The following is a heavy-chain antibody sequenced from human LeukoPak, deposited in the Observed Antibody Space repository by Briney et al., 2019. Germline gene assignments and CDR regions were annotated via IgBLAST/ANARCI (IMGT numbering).Heavy chain of an antibody. CDR3: ARDRSGYQYYFDY. CDR2: IDYRGST. Sequence: PSETLSLTCTVSGDSISTYYWSWIRQPPGKGLEWIAYIDYRGSTTYNPSLKSRVTISVDTSKNQFSLKLSSVTAADTAVYYCARDRSGYQYYFDYWGQGTLVTVSS. D-gene: IGHD3-22*01. CDR1: GDSISTYY. J-gene: IGHJ4*02. V-gene: IGHV4-59*12.